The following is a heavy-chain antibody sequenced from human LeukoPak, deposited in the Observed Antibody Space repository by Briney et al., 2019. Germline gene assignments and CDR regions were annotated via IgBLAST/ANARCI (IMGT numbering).Heavy chain of an antibody. CDR3: ATESSLNN. V-gene: IGHV3-30*04. CDR2: ISYDGGYQ. CDR1: GFNFGSYA. Sequence: GGSLRLSCAASGFNFGSYAMDRVRQAPGKGLEWVGDISYDGGYQSYAVSVRGRFTTSRDNSKNTLFLQMNSLRPEDAAVYYCATESSLNNWGHGTLVTVSS. J-gene: IGHJ4*01. D-gene: IGHD1/OR15-1a*01.